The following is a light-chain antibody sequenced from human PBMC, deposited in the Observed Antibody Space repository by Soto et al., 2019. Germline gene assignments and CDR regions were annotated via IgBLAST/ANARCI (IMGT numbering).Light chain of an antibody. CDR3: KSYAGSNTYV. J-gene: IGLJ1*01. Sequence: QSVLTQPPSASGSPGQSVTISCTGTKNDIGVYDFVSWYQHHPGKAPRLIIYEVVQRPSGGPDRFSGSKSGNTASLTVSGLQAAAEADYFCKSYAGSNTYVFGSGTKLTVL. CDR2: EVV. CDR1: KNDIGVYDF. V-gene: IGLV2-8*01.